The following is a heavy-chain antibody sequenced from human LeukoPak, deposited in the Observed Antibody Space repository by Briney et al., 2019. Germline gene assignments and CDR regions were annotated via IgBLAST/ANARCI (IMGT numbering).Heavy chain of an antibody. CDR3: AKSGSYYFYFDY. D-gene: IGHD1-26*01. V-gene: IGHV3-66*02. CDR1: GFTVSSNY. J-gene: IGHJ4*02. Sequence: PGGSLRLSCAASGFTVSSNYMSWVRQAPGKGLEWVSVIYSGGSTYYADSVKGRFTISRDNSKNTLYLQMNSPRAEDTAVYYCAKSGSYYFYFDYWGQGTLVTVSS. CDR2: IYSGGST.